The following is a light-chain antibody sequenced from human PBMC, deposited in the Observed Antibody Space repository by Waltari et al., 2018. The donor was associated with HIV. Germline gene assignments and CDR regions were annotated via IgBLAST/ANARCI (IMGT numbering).Light chain of an antibody. J-gene: IGLJ2*01. CDR3: QSYDNSLSNVV. CDR1: NSNIGAGYD. V-gene: IGLV1-40*01. CDR2: DNR. Sequence: QSVLTQPPSVSGAPGQRVTISCTGSNSNIGAGYDAHWYQQLPGSAPKLLMFDNRKRPSGVPDRFSGAKSGTSASLVITGLQGADEAVYYCQSYDNSLSNVVFGGGTKLIVL.